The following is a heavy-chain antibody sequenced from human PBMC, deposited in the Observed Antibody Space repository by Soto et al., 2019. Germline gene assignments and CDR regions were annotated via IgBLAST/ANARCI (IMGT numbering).Heavy chain of an antibody. J-gene: IGHJ4*02. CDR1: GGSISNYY. D-gene: IGHD2-2*01. CDR3: ARAVLPATAPFDY. Sequence: PSETLSLICIVSGGSISNYYWSWIRQPPGKGLEWIGYIYYSGSTNYNPSLQSRVTISVDTSKNQFSLKLSSVTAADTAVYYCARAVLPATAPFDYWGQGTLVTVSS. V-gene: IGHV4-59*13. CDR2: IYYSGST.